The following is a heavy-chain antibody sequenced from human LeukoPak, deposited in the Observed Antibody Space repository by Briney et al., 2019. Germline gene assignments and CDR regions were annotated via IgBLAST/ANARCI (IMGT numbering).Heavy chain of an antibody. CDR2: ISSSSSHI. J-gene: IGHJ4*02. CDR1: GFTFSSYS. CDR3: AKGVYYGSGSTPLYFFDY. V-gene: IGHV3-21*01. Sequence: GGSLRLSCAASGFTFSSYSMNWVRQAPGKGLEWVSSISSSSSHIYYADSVKGRFTISRDNAKNSLYLQMNSLRAEDTAVYYCAKGVYYGSGSTPLYFFDYWGQGTLVTVSS. D-gene: IGHD3-10*01.